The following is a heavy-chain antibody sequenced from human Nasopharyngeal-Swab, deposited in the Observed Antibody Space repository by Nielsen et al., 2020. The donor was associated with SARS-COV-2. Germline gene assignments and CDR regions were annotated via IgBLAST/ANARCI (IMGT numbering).Heavy chain of an antibody. D-gene: IGHD6-6*01. Sequence: WVRQPPGQGLEWVSYISSSSSTIYYADSVKGRFTISRDNAKNSLYLQMNSLRAEDTAVYYCARGSSSSSKAHYYYGMDVWGQGTTVTVSS. CDR2: ISSSSSTI. J-gene: IGHJ6*02. CDR3: ARGSSSSSKAHYYYGMDV. V-gene: IGHV3-48*04.